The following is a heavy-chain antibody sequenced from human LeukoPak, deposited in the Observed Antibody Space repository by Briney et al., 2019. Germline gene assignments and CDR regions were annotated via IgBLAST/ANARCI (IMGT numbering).Heavy chain of an antibody. CDR3: ARDRPITMVRGVRGPNNWFDP. CDR1: GYSISSGYY. Sequence: SETLSLTCTVSGYSISSGYYWGWIRQPPGKGLEWIGSIYHSGSTYYNPSLKSRVTISVDTSKNQFSLKLSSVTAADTAVYYCARDRPITMVRGVRGPNNWFDPWGQGTLVTVSS. V-gene: IGHV4-38-2*02. D-gene: IGHD3-10*01. J-gene: IGHJ5*02. CDR2: IYHSGST.